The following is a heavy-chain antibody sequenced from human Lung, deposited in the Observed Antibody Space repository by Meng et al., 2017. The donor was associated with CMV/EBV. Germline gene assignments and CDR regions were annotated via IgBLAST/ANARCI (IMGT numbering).Heavy chain of an antibody. V-gene: IGHV1-18*01. Sequence: GAVMRRPGSSATSSCTLSTSPFTGTVAGCSRESPGQGFGCVARVGAPDGTTTHARRFQGRVTVTGDRPTARAYMELRKLRPGETGVYYCAKGNPGRRYAENWGQGTLVTVSS. D-gene: IGHD1-14*01. CDR1: TSPFTGTV. CDR2: VGAPDGTT. J-gene: IGHJ4*02. CDR3: AKGNPGRRYAEN.